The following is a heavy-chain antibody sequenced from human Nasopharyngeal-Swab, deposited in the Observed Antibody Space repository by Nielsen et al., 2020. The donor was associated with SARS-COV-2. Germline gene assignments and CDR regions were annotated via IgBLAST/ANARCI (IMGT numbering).Heavy chain of an antibody. V-gene: IGHV4-30-4*01. J-gene: IGHJ3*02. CDR3: ARAFSTDGAFDI. Sequence: SETLSLTCTVSGGSISSGDYYWSWIRQPPGKGLEWIGYIYYSGSTYYNPSLKSRVTISVDTSKNQLSLKLSSVTAADTAVYYCARAFSTDGAFDIWGQGTMVTVSS. CDR1: GGSISSGDYY. CDR2: IYYSGST. D-gene: IGHD2/OR15-2a*01.